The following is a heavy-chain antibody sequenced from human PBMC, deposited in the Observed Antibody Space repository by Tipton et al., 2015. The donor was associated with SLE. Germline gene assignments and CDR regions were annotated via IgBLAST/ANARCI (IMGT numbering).Heavy chain of an antibody. D-gene: IGHD6-6*01. CDR2: IYYSGGT. CDR1: GGSISSGGYY. CDR3: ASYSSSYFDY. J-gene: IGHJ4*02. V-gene: IGHV4-31*03. Sequence: TLSLTCTVSGGSISSGGYYWSWIRQHPGKGLAWIGYIYYSGGTHYNPSLKSRFTISVDTSKNQFSLKLSSVTAADSAVYYCASYSSSYFDYWGQGTLVTVSS.